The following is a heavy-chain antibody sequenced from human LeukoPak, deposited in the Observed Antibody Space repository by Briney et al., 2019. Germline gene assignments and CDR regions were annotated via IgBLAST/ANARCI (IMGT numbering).Heavy chain of an antibody. CDR3: AKDPGDIVVVPAAIRIVDYYFDY. CDR2: ISGSGGST. V-gene: IGHV3-23*01. J-gene: IGHJ4*02. Sequence: PGGSLRLSCAASGFTFSSYAMSWVCQAPGKGLEWVSAISGSGGSTYYADSVKGRFTISRDNSKNTLYLQMNSLGAEDTAVYYCAKDPGDIVVVPAAIRIVDYYFDYWGQGTLVTVSS. CDR1: GFTFSSYA. D-gene: IGHD2-2*01.